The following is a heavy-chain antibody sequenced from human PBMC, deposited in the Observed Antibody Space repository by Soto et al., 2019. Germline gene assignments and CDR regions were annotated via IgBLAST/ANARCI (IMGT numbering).Heavy chain of an antibody. Sequence: SETLSLTCTVSGGSISSGGYYWSWIRQHPGKGLEWIGYIYYSGSTYYNPSLKSRVTISVDTSKNQFSLKLSSVTAADTAVYYCARGSNYYYYYMDVWGKGTTVTVSS. CDR2: IYYSGST. V-gene: IGHV4-31*03. J-gene: IGHJ6*03. CDR3: ARGSNYYYYYMDV. CDR1: GGSISSGGYY.